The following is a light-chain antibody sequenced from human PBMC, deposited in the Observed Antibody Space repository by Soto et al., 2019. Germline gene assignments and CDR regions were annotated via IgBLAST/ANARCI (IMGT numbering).Light chain of an antibody. CDR1: QTISNY. CDR3: QESYSDPPRVT. Sequence: DIQMTQSPSSVSASVGDRVTITCRASQTISNYLNWYQQRPGKAPRLLIYAASTLQSGVPSRFSGSGSGTHFSLTINSLEVEDVATYYCQESYSDPPRVTFGQGTRL. CDR2: AAS. J-gene: IGKJ5*01. V-gene: IGKV1-39*01.